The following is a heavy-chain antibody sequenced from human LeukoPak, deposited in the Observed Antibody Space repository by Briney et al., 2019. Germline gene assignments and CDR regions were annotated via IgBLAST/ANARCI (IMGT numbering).Heavy chain of an antibody. J-gene: IGHJ4*02. CDR1: GFTFSSYS. CDR2: ISSSSSTI. Sequence: GGSLRLSCAASGFTFSSYSMNWVRQAPGKGLEWVSYISSSSSTIYYADSVKGRFTISRDNAKNSLYLQMNSLRAEDTAVYYCARVLEATLYYFVYWGQGTLVTVSS. V-gene: IGHV3-48*01. D-gene: IGHD1-26*01. CDR3: ARVLEATLYYFVY.